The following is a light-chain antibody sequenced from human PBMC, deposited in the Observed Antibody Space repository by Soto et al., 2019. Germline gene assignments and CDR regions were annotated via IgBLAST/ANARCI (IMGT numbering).Light chain of an antibody. CDR3: LQYNTYPVT. V-gene: IGKV1-5*01. Sequence: DIQMTQSPSTLSASVGDRVTITCRASQNIVNWLAWYQQKPGKAPKILIYGASSLESGVPSRFSGSGSGTEFTLTITILQPDDFATYYCLQYNTYPVTFGQGTRMEIK. CDR2: GAS. CDR1: QNIVNW. J-gene: IGKJ5*01.